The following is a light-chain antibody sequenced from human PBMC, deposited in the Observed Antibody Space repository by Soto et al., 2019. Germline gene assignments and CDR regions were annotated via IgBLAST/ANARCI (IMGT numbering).Light chain of an antibody. CDR1: QSVGTS. V-gene: IGKV3-11*01. CDR2: DAC. CDR3: QQSSNWPPWT. J-gene: IGKJ1*01. Sequence: IVLTHCPATPAFSPFGRATCSSNSSQSVGTSLAWFQRKPGQAPRLLIYDACVRATGIPDRFSGSGSGTDFTLTISRLQPADIAMYYCQQSSNWPPWTFGRGTKVDIK.